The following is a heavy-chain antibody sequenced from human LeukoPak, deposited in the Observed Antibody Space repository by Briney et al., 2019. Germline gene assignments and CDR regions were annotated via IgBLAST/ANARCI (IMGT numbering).Heavy chain of an antibody. D-gene: IGHD3-10*01. CDR2: IYYSGST. V-gene: IGHV4-39*01. CDR3: ASEVRFGELPFDY. Sequence: PETLSLTCTVSGGSISSSSYYWGWIRQPPGKGLEWIGSIYYSGSTYYNPSLKSRVTISVDTSKNQFSLKLSSVTAADTAVYYCASEVRFGELPFDYWGQGTLVTVSS. J-gene: IGHJ4*02. CDR1: GGSISSSSYY.